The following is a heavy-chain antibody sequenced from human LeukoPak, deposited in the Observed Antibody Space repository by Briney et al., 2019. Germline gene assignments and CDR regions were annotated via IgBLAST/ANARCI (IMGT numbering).Heavy chain of an antibody. V-gene: IGHV3-30*02. D-gene: IGHD2-2*01. CDR2: IRYDGSNK. CDR1: GFSFSSSG. CDR3: ANRYCGTTSCQETYFDS. J-gene: IGHJ4*02. Sequence: GGSLRLSCAASGFSFSSSGMHWVRQAPGKGLEGVAFIRYDGSNKFYADSVKGRFTISRDNSKNTLYLQMNNLRAEDTAVYYCANRYCGTTSCQETYFDSWGQGTLVTVSS.